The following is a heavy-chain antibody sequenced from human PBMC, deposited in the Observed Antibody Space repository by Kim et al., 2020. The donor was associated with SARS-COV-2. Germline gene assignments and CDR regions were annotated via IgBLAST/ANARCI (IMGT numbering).Heavy chain of an antibody. J-gene: IGHJ4*02. V-gene: IGHV6-1*01. D-gene: IGHD6-6*01. CDR3: ARGGMGAGRPRYFDC. Sequence: VSVESRITINPDTSKNQFSLQLNSVTPEDTAVYYCARGGMGAGRPRYFDCWGQGTLVTVSS.